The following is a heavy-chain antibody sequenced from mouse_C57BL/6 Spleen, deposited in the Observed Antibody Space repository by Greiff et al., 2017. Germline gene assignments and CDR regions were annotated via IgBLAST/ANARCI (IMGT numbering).Heavy chain of an antibody. D-gene: IGHD2-5*01. V-gene: IGHV1-7*01. CDR2: INPSSGYT. CDR1: GYTFTSYW. Sequence: VQLQQSGAELAKPGASVKLSCKASGYTFTSYWMHWVKQRPGQGLEWIGYINPSSGYTKYNQKFKDKATLTADKSSSTAYMQLSSLTYEDSAVXYCARGNYSNYDPFAYWGQGTLVTVSA. CDR3: ARGNYSNYDPFAY. J-gene: IGHJ3*01.